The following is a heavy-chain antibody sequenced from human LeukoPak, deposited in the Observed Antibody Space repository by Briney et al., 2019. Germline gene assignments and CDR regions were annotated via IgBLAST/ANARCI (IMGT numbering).Heavy chain of an antibody. CDR3: AKPPYSGSGSYSNWFDP. Sequence: GGSLRLSCAASGFTFSSYAMSWVRQAPGKGLEWVSGISGSGGSTYYADSVKGRFTISRDNSKNTLYLQMNSLRAEDTAVYYCAKPPYSGSGSYSNWFDPWGQGTLVTVSS. J-gene: IGHJ5*02. D-gene: IGHD3-10*01. V-gene: IGHV3-23*01. CDR1: GFTFSSYA. CDR2: ISGSGGST.